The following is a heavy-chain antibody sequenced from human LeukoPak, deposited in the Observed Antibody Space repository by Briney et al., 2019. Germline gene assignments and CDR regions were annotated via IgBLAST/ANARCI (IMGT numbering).Heavy chain of an antibody. J-gene: IGHJ4*02. D-gene: IGHD2-8*01. CDR3: ARGGVMLDY. V-gene: IGHV4-59*01. Sequence: TSETLSLTCTVSGDSISSYYWSWIRQPPGKGLEWIGYIYYSGSTNYNPSLKSRVTISADTSKNQFSLKVSSVTAADTAVYYCARGGVMLDYWGQGTLVTASS. CDR1: GDSISSYY. CDR2: IYYSGST.